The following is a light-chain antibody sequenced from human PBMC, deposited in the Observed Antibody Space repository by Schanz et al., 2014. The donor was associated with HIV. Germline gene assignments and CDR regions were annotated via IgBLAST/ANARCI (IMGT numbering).Light chain of an antibody. CDR3: QQFHTYPYT. J-gene: IGKJ2*01. CDR1: QYISRW. V-gene: IGKV1-5*03. CDR2: QAS. Sequence: DIQMTQSPSTLSASVGDGVTITCRASQYISRWLAWYQQKPGQAPHLLIYQASTLQTGVSSRFSGSGSGIEFTLTISGLQPDDFATYFCQQFHTYPYTFGQGTKLEIK.